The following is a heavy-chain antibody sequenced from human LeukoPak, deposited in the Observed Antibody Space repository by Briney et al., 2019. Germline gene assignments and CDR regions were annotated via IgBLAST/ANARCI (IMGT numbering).Heavy chain of an antibody. CDR1: GFAFNDYA. D-gene: IGHD6-13*01. CDR3: VSASSHRTAAGGDY. J-gene: IGHJ4*02. V-gene: IGHV3-74*01. CDR2: INGDGGSR. Sequence: GRSLRLSCAASGFAFNDYAMHWVRLAPGKGLVWVSRINGDGGSRNYADSVKGRFTISRDNAKNTLYLQMSSLRVEDTAVYYRVSASSHRTAAGGDYWGQGTLVTVST.